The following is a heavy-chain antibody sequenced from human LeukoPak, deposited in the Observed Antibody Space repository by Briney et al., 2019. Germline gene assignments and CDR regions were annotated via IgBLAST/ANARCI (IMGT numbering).Heavy chain of an antibody. CDR1: LDSTTSNF. Sequence: SETLSLTCTVSLDSTTSNFWSWVRQPPGKGLEWIGEIHRSGSPNYNPSLKSRVTISVDMSKNQFSLKLSSVTAADTAVYYCARVGADGPGFLFDYWGQGTLVTVSS. D-gene: IGHD2/OR15-2a*01. CDR3: ARVGADGPGFLFDY. J-gene: IGHJ4*02. V-gene: IGHV4-4*02. CDR2: IHRSGSP.